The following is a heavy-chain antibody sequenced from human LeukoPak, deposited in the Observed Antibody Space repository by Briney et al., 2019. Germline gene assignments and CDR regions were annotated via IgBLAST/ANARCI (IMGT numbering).Heavy chain of an antibody. D-gene: IGHD4/OR15-4a*01. CDR3: AKARGATYGTYYFDS. CDR2: SGSGGDT. Sequence: GGPLTLSWAAAGFTFSSYAMNWVRQAPGKGLEWVSISGSGGDTYYADSVKGRFTISRDNSKNTLYLQMNSLRAEDTAVYYCAKARGATYGTYYFDSWGQGTLVTVSS. J-gene: IGHJ4*02. V-gene: IGHV3-23*01. CDR1: GFTFSSYA.